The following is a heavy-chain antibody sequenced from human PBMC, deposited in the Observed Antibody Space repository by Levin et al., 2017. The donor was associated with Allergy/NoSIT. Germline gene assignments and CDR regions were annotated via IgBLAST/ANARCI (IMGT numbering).Heavy chain of an antibody. J-gene: IGHJ4*02. CDR1: GGSISSYY. D-gene: IGHD6-13*01. CDR3: AGRSSSWRVFDY. V-gene: IGHV4-59*08. CDR2: IYYSGST. Sequence: SETLSLTCTVSGGSISSYYWSWIRQPPGKGLEWIGYIYYSGSTNYNPSLKSRVTISVDTSKNQFSLKLSSVTAADTAVYYCAGRSSSWRVFDYWGQGTLVTVSS.